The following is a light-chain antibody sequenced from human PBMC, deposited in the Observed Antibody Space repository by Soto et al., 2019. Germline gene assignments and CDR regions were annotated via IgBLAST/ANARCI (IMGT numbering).Light chain of an antibody. J-gene: IGKJ4*01. CDR2: GAS. CDR3: QHYNELPLT. CDR1: QNIHTN. V-gene: IGKV3-15*01. Sequence: EIVMTQSPATLSVSPGERATLSCRAGQNIHTNLAWYQQKPGQAPRLLFYGASTGATGLPARFSGSGSGTEFTLTINSLQSEDFAVYYCQHYNELPLTFGGGTKVEIK.